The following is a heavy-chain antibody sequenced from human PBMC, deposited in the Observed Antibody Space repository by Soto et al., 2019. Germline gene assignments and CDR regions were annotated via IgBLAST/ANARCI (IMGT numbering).Heavy chain of an antibody. J-gene: IGHJ6*02. V-gene: IGHV1-69*13. CDR3: AREDRGAPFSYYYGMDV. CDR1: GGTFSSYA. CDR2: IIPIFGTA. Sequence: ASVKVSCKASGGTFSSYAISWVRQAPGQGLEWMGGIIPIFGTANYAQKFQGRVTITADESTSTAYMELSSLRSEDTAVYYCAREDRGAPFSYYYGMDVWGQGTTVTVSS. D-gene: IGHD3-10*01.